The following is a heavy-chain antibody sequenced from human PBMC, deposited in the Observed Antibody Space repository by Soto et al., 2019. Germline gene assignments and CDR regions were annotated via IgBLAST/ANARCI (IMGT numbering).Heavy chain of an antibody. J-gene: IGHJ4*02. CDR2: ISDNGDTT. V-gene: IGHV3-23*01. CDR3: ATAGVIVVAPPRY. Sequence: QTGGSLRLSCAASGFTFSSYAMSWVRQAPGKGLEWVSSISDNGDTTYYADSVKGRFTISRDNSKNTLSLQMDSLRAEDTAVYYCATAGVIVVAPPRYWGQGTLVTVSS. CDR1: GFTFSSYA. D-gene: IGHD3-22*01.